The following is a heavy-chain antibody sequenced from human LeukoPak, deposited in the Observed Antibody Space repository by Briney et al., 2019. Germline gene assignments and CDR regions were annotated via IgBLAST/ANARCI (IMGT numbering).Heavy chain of an antibody. D-gene: IGHD2-21*01. CDR1: TFTVIDHY. CDR3: ARGAGVSHYYYAMDI. CDR2: IYPGGST. Sequence: PGGSLRLFCAASTFTVIDHYMTWVRQAPGRGLEWVAAIYPGGSTYYADSVKGRFTISRDKSKNTLYLQMNTLGAEETAVYYCARGAGVSHYYYAMDIWGQGTTVTVPS. V-gene: IGHV3-66*02. J-gene: IGHJ6*02.